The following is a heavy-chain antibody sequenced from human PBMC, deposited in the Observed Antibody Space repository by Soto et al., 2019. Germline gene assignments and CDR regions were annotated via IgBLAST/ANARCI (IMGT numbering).Heavy chain of an antibody. Sequence: GESLKISCKGSGYSFTSYWIGWVRQMPGKGLEWMGIIYPGDSDTRYSPSFQGQVTISADKSISTAYLRWSSLKASDTAMYYCARLYSSSSGWFDPWGQGTMVTVYS. J-gene: IGHJ5*02. CDR1: GYSFTSYW. CDR2: IYPGDSDT. CDR3: ARLYSSSSGWFDP. V-gene: IGHV5-51*01. D-gene: IGHD6-6*01.